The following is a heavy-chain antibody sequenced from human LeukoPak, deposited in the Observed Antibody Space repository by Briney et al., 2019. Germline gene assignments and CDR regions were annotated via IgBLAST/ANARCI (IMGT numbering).Heavy chain of an antibody. CDR2: ISAYNGNT. Sequence: ASVKVSDKASRYTFTTSGASCVRQAPGQGLEWMGWISAYNGNTNYAQKLQGRVTMTTDTSTSTAYMELRSLRSDDTAVYYCARDPAQHPAAGNYWGPGTLVTVSS. J-gene: IGHJ4*01. D-gene: IGHD6-13*01. CDR1: RYTFTTSG. CDR3: ARDPAQHPAAGNY. V-gene: IGHV1-18*01.